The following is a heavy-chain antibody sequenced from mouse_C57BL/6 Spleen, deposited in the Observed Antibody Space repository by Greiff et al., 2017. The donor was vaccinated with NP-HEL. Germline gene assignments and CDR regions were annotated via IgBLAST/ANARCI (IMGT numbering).Heavy chain of an antibody. CDR3: ARKQWDSNYVGWYFDV. J-gene: IGHJ1*03. CDR2: IDPEDGET. D-gene: IGHD2-5*01. V-gene: IGHV14-2*01. CDR1: GFNIKDYY. Sequence: EVKLVESGAELVKPGASVKLSCTASGFNIKDYYMHWVKQRTEQGLEWIGRIDPEDGETKYAPKFQGKATITADTSSNTAYLQLSSLTSEDTAVYYCARKQWDSNYVGWYFDVWGTGTTVTVSS.